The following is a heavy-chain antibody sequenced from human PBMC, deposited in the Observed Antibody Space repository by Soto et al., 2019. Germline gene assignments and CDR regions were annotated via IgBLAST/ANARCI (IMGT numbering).Heavy chain of an antibody. CDR1: GDTFHDYY. V-gene: IGHV1-2*04. J-gene: IGHJ6*03. CDR2: INPNGGVT. Sequence: QVQLVQSGAEVKKPGASVTVSCRSSGDTFHDYYIHWVRQATGPGLKWMGWINPNGGVTKYAKKFQGWVTMTRDTSIRTVYMQLSRLRSDDTAVYYCARESGGATATLDYYYFYMDVWGTGTTVTVSS. D-gene: IGHD5-12*01. CDR3: ARESGGATATLDYYYFYMDV.